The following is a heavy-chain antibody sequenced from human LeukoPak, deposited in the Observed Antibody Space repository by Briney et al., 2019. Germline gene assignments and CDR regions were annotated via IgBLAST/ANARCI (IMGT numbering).Heavy chain of an antibody. CDR1: AFTFSSYA. Sequence: GGSLRLSCAASAFTFSSYAMSWVRQAPGRGLEWVAVISYDGSHKYYPDSVKGRFTISRDNSKNTLYLQMNSLRAEDTAVYYCAKGVDTAMAPAWDFWGQGTLVTVSS. J-gene: IGHJ4*02. D-gene: IGHD5-18*01. CDR3: AKGVDTAMAPAWDF. V-gene: IGHV3-30*04. CDR2: ISYDGSHK.